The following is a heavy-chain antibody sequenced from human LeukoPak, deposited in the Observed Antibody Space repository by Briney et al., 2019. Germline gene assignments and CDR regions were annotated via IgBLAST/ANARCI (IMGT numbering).Heavy chain of an antibody. CDR3: ARVGAVGGVFRAFDL. Sequence: PGGSLRLSCAASEFSVGSNYMTWVRQAPGKGLEWVSFTYSGGSTYFADSVKGRFTISRDNSKNTLYLQMNSLRAEDTAVYYCARVGAVGGVFRAFDLWGQGTMVTVSS. V-gene: IGHV3-66*01. D-gene: IGHD3-16*01. CDR2: TYSGGST. CDR1: EFSVGSNY. J-gene: IGHJ3*01.